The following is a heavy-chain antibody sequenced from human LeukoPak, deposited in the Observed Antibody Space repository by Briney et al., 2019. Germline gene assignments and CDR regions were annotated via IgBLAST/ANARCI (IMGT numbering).Heavy chain of an antibody. J-gene: IGHJ4*02. CDR1: GGSISSSSYY. D-gene: IGHD6-6*01. CDR2: IYYSGST. V-gene: IGHV4-39*01. Sequence: SETLSLTCTVSGGSISSSSYYWGWIRQPPGKGLEWIGSIYYSGSTYYNPSLKSRVTISVDTSKNQFSLKLSSVTAADTAVYYCARGSTYSSWCSQMYYFDYWGQGTLVTVSS. CDR3: ARGSTYSSWCSQMYYFDY.